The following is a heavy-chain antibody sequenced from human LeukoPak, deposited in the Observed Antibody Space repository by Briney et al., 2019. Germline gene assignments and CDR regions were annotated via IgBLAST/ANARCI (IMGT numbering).Heavy chain of an antibody. D-gene: IGHD2-21*01. V-gene: IGHV3-48*03. CDR3: ARETSHCGGDCYDY. J-gene: IGHJ4*02. CDR2: INTGSSSI. CDR1: GFSLSDYE. Sequence: GGSLRLSCTASGFSLSDYEINWVRQAPGKGLEWVSYINTGSSSIYYADSLKGRFTISRDDAKNSVYLQLNSIRAEDTALYYCARETSHCGGDCYDYWGQGTLVTVSS.